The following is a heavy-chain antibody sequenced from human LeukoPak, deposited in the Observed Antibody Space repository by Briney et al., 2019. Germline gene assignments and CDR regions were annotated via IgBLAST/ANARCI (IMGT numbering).Heavy chain of an antibody. Sequence: GGSLRLSCAASGFTFSRYSMNWVRQAPGKGLEWVSSISISSSYIYYADSVKGRFTMSRDNAKNSLYLQVNSLRAEDTAVYYCARDQATGTTGYDYWGQGTLVTVSS. CDR3: ARDQATGTTGYDY. D-gene: IGHD1-1*01. V-gene: IGHV3-21*01. CDR2: ISISSSYI. J-gene: IGHJ4*02. CDR1: GFTFSRYS.